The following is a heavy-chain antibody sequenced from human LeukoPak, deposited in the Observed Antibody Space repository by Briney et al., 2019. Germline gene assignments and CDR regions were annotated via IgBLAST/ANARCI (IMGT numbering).Heavy chain of an antibody. D-gene: IGHD3-10*01. CDR2: MYTSGST. V-gene: IGHV4-4*07. J-gene: IGHJ4*02. CDR3: ARDHYGSGSYKSYFDN. Sequence: PSETLSLTCTVSGVSISSYYWSWLRQPAGKGLEWIGRMYTSGSTKYSPSLKSRVTISADNSKNQLSLKLTSVTAADTAVYYCARDHYGSGSYKSYFDNWGQGTQVTVSS. CDR1: GVSISSYY.